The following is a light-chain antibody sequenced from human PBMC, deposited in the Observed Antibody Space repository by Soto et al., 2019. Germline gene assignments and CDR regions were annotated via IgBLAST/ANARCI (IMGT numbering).Light chain of an antibody. CDR2: AAS. J-gene: IGKJ4*01. Sequence: EIVMTQSPATLSVSPGERATLSCRASQSVSSNLTWYQQKPGQAPRLLIYAASTRATGVPARFSGSGSGKEFTLTISTLQSEDIAIYYCQQYNNWPLTFGGGTKVEIK. V-gene: IGKV3-15*01. CDR3: QQYNNWPLT. CDR1: QSVSSN.